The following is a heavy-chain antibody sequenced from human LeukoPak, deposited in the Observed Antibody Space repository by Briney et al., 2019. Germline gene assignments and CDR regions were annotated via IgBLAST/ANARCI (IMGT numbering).Heavy chain of an antibody. Sequence: GGSLRLSCAASGFTFDSYSMNWVRQAPGKGLEWVSSISSGSSYIYYADSVKGRFTISRDNAKNSLYLQMNSLRAEDTAVYYCARESGSSWLHDAFDIWGQGTMVTVSS. V-gene: IGHV3-21*01. J-gene: IGHJ3*02. D-gene: IGHD6-13*01. CDR3: ARESGSSWLHDAFDI. CDR2: ISSGSSYI. CDR1: GFTFDSYS.